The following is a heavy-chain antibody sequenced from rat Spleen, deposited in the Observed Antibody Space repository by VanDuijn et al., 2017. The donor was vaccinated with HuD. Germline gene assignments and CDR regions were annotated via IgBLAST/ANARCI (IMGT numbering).Heavy chain of an antibody. CDR1: GYSITSNY. J-gene: IGHJ1*01. CDR3: AKDMSRTIAAISYWYFDF. D-gene: IGHD1-2*01. CDR2: ISYSGSS. Sequence: EVQLQESGPGLVKPSQSLSLTCSVTGYSITSNYWGWIRKFPGNKMEWVGYISYSGSSGYNPSLKSRISITRDTSKNQFFLQLNSVTTEDTATYYCAKDMSRTIAAISYWYFDFWGPGTMVTVSS. V-gene: IGHV3-1*01.